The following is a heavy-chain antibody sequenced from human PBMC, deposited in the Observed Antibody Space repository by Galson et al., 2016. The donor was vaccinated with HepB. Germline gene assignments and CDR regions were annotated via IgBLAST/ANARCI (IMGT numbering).Heavy chain of an antibody. V-gene: IGHV3-23*01. CDR2: IGGSGGST. J-gene: IGHJ3*02. D-gene: IGHD5-12*01. CDR3: ARDPGYSAFDI. CDR1: GFTFSSYV. Sequence: SLRLSCAASGFTFSSYVMSWVRQAPGKGLEWVSGIGGSGGSTYYADSVRGPFIVSRDNAKESLYLQINSLRPEDTAVYFCARDPGYSAFDIWGQGTMVTVSS.